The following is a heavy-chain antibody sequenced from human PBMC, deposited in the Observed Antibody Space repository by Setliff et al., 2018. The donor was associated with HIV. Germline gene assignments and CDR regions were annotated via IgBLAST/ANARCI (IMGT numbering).Heavy chain of an antibody. Sequence: PGGSLRLSCAAFGFTFSNYGMHWVRQAPGKGLEWVAFIGGHGSIIHYADSVKGRFTISRDNAKNSVYLQMHSLRVEDTAVYYCAAVPWGHSSLIIDHWGQGTPVTVSS. D-gene: IGHD3-16*01. J-gene: IGHJ4*02. CDR1: GFTFSNYG. V-gene: IGHV3-48*03. CDR2: IGGHGSII. CDR3: AAVPWGHSSLIIDH.